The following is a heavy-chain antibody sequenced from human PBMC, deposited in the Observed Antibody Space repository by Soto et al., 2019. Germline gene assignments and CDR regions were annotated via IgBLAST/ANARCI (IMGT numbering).Heavy chain of an antibody. Sequence: SETLSLTCAVYGGSFSGYYWSWIRQPPGKGLEWIGEINHSGSTNYNPSLKSRVTISVDTSKNQFSLKLSSVTAADTAVYYCARGRKYQRLGGGYFDYWGQGTLVTVSS. CDR2: INHSGST. D-gene: IGHD2-2*01. CDR1: GGSFSGYY. J-gene: IGHJ4*02. V-gene: IGHV4-34*01. CDR3: ARGRKYQRLGGGYFDY.